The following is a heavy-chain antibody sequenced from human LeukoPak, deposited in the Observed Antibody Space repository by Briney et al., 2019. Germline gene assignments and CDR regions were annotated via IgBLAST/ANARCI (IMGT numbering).Heavy chain of an antibody. CDR3: TTDLRGYDPFDY. CDR2: IKSKTDGGTT. D-gene: IGHD5-12*01. CDR1: GFTFGNAW. J-gene: IGHJ4*02. Sequence: PGGSLRLSCAASGFTFGNAWMSWVRQAPGKGLEWVGRIKSKTDGGTTDYAAPVKGRFTISRDDSKNTLYLQMNSLKTEDTAVYYCTTDLRGYDPFDYWGQGTLVTVSS. V-gene: IGHV3-15*01.